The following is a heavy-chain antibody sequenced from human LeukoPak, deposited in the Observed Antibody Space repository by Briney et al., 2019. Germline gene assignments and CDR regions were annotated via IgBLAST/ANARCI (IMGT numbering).Heavy chain of an antibody. J-gene: IGHJ5*02. V-gene: IGHV3-7*01. CDR3: ARIYLKLASAS. CDR2: IKQDGSEK. Sequence: HPGGSLRLSCAASGFSFTSYWMSWVRQAPGKGLEWVANIKQDGSEKYYVDSVKGRFTISRDNAKNSLYLQMNSLRAEDTAVYYCARIYLKLASASWGQGTLVTVSS. D-gene: IGHD1-1*01. CDR1: GFSFTSYW.